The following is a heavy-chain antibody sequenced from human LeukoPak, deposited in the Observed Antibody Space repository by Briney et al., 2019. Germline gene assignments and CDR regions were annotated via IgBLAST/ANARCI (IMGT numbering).Heavy chain of an antibody. CDR1: RYPFTSYA. D-gene: IGHD3-10*01. CDR3: ARVDGSGPNAPHDF. J-gene: IGHJ4*02. CDR2: IHVGNGNT. V-gene: IGHV1-3*01. Sequence: ASVKVSCKASRYPFTSYAMHWVRQAPGQRLEWMGWIHVGNGNTEYSQKFRGRVTITRDTPATTTYMELSSLRSEDTAVYYCARVDGSGPNAPHDFWGQGSLVTVSS.